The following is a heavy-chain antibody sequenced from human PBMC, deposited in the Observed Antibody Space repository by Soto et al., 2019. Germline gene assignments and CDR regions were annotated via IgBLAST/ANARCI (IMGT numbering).Heavy chain of an antibody. J-gene: IGHJ6*02. CDR1: GFTFNTYP. CDR3: AKGVLSFHYGMEV. Sequence: EVQLFQSGGGVVPPGGSLRLACATSGFTFNTYPMTWVRQAPGKGLEWVSSISSTAGRTSSYADSVKGRFAISRDFSDKTVYLQMNNLRVDDTAVYFCAKGVLSFHYGMEVWGQGTTVTVSS. CDR2: ISSTAGRTS. D-gene: IGHD3-10*01. V-gene: IGHV3-23*01.